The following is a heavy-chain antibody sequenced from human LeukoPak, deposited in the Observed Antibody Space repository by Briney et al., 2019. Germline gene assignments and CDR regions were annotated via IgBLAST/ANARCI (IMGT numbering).Heavy chain of an antibody. CDR1: GFTFSGYW. CDR2: IKQDGSEE. Sequence: PGGSLRLSCAASGFTFSGYWMSWVRQAPGKGLEWVASIKQDGSEENHVDSVKGRFTISRDNAKNSLYLQMNSLRAEDTAVYYCARVRGTRYFDLWGRGTLVTVSS. J-gene: IGHJ2*01. CDR3: ARVRGTRYFDL. D-gene: IGHD1-26*01. V-gene: IGHV3-7*01.